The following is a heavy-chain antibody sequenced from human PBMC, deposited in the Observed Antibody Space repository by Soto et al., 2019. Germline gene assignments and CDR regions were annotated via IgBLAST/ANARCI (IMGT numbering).Heavy chain of an antibody. CDR1: GYTFTSYY. D-gene: IGHD2-2*01. V-gene: IGHV1-46*01. Sequence: ASVKVSCKASGYTFTSYYMHWVRQAPGQGLEWMGIINPSGGSTSYAQKFQGRATMTRDESTSTAYMELSSLRSEDTAVYFCARQDIVVVPAAWYNWFDPWGQGTLVTVSS. J-gene: IGHJ5*02. CDR2: INPSGGST. CDR3: ARQDIVVVPAAWYNWFDP.